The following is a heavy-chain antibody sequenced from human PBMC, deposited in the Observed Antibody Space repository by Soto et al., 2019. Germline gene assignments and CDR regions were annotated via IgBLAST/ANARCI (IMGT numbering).Heavy chain of an antibody. D-gene: IGHD1-20*01. J-gene: IGHJ6*03. CDR3: AKNPGISYYYYYMDV. CDR2: ISGSGGST. V-gene: IGHV3-23*01. Sequence: EVQLLESGGGLVQPGGSLRLSCAASGFTFSSYAMSWVRQASGKGLEWVSAISGSGGSTYYADSVKGRFTISRDNSKNTLYLQMNSLRAEDTAVYYCAKNPGISYYYYYMDVWGKGTTVTVSS. CDR1: GFTFSSYA.